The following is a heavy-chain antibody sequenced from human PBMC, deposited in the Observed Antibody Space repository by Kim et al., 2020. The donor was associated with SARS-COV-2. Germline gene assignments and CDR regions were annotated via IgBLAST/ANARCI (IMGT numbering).Heavy chain of an antibody. CDR1: GVTYITYA. J-gene: IGHJ2*01. CDR2: ITGSDSST. D-gene: IGHD2-8*01. Sequence: GGSLRLSCVASGVTYITYAMSWVRQAPWKGLEWVSDITGSDSSTNYADSVKGRFTTSRDNSKDTLYLQMNSLKAEDTAVYYCARRMARNWYFDLWGRGTLVTVSS. V-gene: IGHV3-23*01. CDR3: ARRMARNWYFDL.